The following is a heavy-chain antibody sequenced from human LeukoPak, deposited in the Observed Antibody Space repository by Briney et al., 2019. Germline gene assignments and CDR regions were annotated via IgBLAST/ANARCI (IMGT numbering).Heavy chain of an antibody. J-gene: IGHJ6*03. CDR1: GFTFSSYS. Sequence: GGSLRLSCAASGFTFSSYSMNWVRQAPGKGLEWVSSISSSSSYIYYADSVKGRFTISRDNAKNSLYLQMNSLRAEDTAVYYCAKVAVRGVTRYYYYMDVWGKGTTVTVSS. D-gene: IGHD3-10*01. CDR2: ISSSSSYI. V-gene: IGHV3-21*01. CDR3: AKVAVRGVTRYYYYMDV.